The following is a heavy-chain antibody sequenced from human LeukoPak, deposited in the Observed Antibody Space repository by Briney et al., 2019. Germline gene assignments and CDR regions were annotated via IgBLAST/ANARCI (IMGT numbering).Heavy chain of an antibody. D-gene: IGHD3-10*01. V-gene: IGHV4-38-2*02. CDR3: ARGGFGELPSDY. CDR1: GYSISSGYY. J-gene: IGHJ4*02. Sequence: SETLSLTCTVSGYSISSGYYWGWIRQPPGKGLEWIGSIYHSGSTYYNPSLKSRVTISVDTSKNQFSLKLSSVTAADTAVYYCARGGFGELPSDYWGQGTLVTVPS. CDR2: IYHSGST.